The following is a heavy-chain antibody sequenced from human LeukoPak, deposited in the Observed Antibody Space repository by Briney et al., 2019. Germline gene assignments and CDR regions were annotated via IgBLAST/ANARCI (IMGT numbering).Heavy chain of an antibody. D-gene: IGHD3-9*01. Sequence: GASVKVSCKASGYTFTSYDINWVRQATGPGLEWMGWMNPNSGNTGSAQKFQGRVTITRNTSISTAYMELSSLRSEDTAVYYCARGRRFDWLLTYYYYYMDVWGKGTTVTVSS. V-gene: IGHV1-8*03. CDR1: GYTFTSYD. CDR3: ARGRRFDWLLTYYYYYMDV. J-gene: IGHJ6*03. CDR2: MNPNSGNT.